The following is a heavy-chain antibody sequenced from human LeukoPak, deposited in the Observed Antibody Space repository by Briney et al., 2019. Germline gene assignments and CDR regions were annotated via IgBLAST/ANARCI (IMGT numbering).Heavy chain of an antibody. Sequence: GASVKVSCKASGYTFTSYGISWVRQAPGQGLEWMGWISAYNGNTNYAQKLQGRVTMTTDTSTSTAYMELRSLRSDDTAVYYCASDKAGCSYGSPFDYWGQGTLVTVSS. CDR1: GYTFTSYG. V-gene: IGHV1-18*01. D-gene: IGHD5-18*01. J-gene: IGHJ4*02. CDR3: ASDKAGCSYGSPFDY. CDR2: ISAYNGNT.